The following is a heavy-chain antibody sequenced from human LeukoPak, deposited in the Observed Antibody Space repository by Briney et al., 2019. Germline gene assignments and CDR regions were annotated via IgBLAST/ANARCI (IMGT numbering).Heavy chain of an antibody. Sequence: PSETLSLTCAVYGGSFSGYYWSWIRQPPGKGLEWIGEVNHSGSTNYNPSLKSRVTISVDTSKNQFSLKLSSVTAADTAVYYCARRGGPFDYWGQGTLVTVSS. CDR1: GGSFSGYY. V-gene: IGHV4-34*01. CDR3: ARRGGPFDY. J-gene: IGHJ4*02. CDR2: VNHSGST.